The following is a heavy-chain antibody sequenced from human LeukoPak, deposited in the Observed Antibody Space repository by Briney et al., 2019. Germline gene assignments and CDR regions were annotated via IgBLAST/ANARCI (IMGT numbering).Heavy chain of an antibody. CDR1: GFTFISSE. CDR2: IDTTGTTI. Sequence: PGGSLRLSCAASGFTFISSEMNWVRQAPGKGLEWVSYIDTTGTTIYYADSVKGRFTFTRDNSKKSVYLQMNSLRDEDTAVYYCAKASLTGYYVGADAFDIWGQGTKITVSS. J-gene: IGHJ3*02. V-gene: IGHV3-48*03. CDR3: AKASLTGYYVGADAFDI. D-gene: IGHD3-9*01.